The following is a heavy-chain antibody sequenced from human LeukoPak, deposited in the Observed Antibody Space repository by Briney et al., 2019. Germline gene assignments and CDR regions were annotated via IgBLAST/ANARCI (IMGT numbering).Heavy chain of an antibody. CDR2: IYHSGST. Sequence: SETLSLTCTVSGYSISSGYYWGWIRQPPGKGLEWIASIYHSGSTYYNPSLKSRVTISVDTSKNQFSLKLSSVTAADTAVYYCARVAARLDAFDIWGQGTMVTVSS. CDR1: GYSISSGYY. V-gene: IGHV4-38-2*02. J-gene: IGHJ3*02. D-gene: IGHD6-6*01. CDR3: ARVAARLDAFDI.